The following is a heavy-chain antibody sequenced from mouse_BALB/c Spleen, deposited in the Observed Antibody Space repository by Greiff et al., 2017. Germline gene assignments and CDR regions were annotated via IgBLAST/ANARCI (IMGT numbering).Heavy chain of an antibody. Sequence: DVHLVESGGGLVKPGGSLKLSCAASGFTFSSYAMSWVRQSPEKRLEWVAEISSGGSYTYYPDTVTGRFTISRDNAKNTLYLEMSSLRSEDTAMYYCARDRTGTLDYWGQGTTLTVSS. CDR3: ARDRTGTLDY. D-gene: IGHD4-1*01. CDR2: ISSGGSYT. J-gene: IGHJ2*01. CDR1: GFTFSSYA. V-gene: IGHV5-9-4*01.